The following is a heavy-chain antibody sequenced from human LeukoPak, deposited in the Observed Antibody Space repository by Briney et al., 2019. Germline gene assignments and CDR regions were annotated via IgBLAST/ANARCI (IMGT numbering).Heavy chain of an antibody. D-gene: IGHD4-11*01. CDR2: IYSGGST. CDR1: GFTVSSNY. CDR3: ARGLATGFDY. V-gene: IGHV3-66*01. Sequence: GGSLTLSCAASGFTVSSNYTSWVRQAPGKGLEWVSVIYSGGSTYYADSVKGRFTISRDNSKNTLYLQMNSLRAEDTAVYYCARGLATGFDYWGQGTLVTVSS. J-gene: IGHJ4*02.